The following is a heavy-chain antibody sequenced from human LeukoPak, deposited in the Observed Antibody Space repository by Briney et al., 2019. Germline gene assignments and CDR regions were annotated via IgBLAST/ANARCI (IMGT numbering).Heavy chain of an antibody. CDR2: IYYSGST. V-gene: IGHV4-59*01. CDR3: AVGGSGWYRPPY. Sequence: PSETLSLTCTVSGGSISSYYWSWIRQPPGKGLEWIGYIYYSGSTNYNPSLKSRVTISVDTSKNQFSLKLSSVTAADTAMYYCAVGGSGWYRPPYWGQGTLVTVSS. J-gene: IGHJ4*02. D-gene: IGHD6-19*01. CDR1: GGSISSYY.